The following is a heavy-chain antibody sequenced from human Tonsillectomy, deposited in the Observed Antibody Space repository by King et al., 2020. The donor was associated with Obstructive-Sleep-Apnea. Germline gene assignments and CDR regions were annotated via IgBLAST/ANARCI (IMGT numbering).Heavy chain of an antibody. D-gene: IGHD5-12*01. CDR1: GFTFSEFS. CDR3: ARGGYSGYDQYFDY. Sequence: VQLVESGGGLVKPGGSLRLSCVASGFTFSEFSMNWVRQAPGKGLEWVSFISSSSSYIYYADSGKGRFTISRDNAKNSLYLQMNSLRAEDTAVYYCARGGYSGYDQYFDYWGQGTLVTVSS. V-gene: IGHV3-21*01. J-gene: IGHJ4*02. CDR2: ISSSSSYI.